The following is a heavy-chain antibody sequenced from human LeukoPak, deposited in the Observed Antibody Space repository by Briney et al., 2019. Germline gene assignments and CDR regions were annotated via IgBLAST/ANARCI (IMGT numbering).Heavy chain of an antibody. CDR3: AREGVVVVAATYFDY. CDR2: IKQDGSEK. V-gene: IGHV3-7*03. J-gene: IGHJ4*02. D-gene: IGHD2-15*01. Sequence: GGSLRLSCAASGFAFSSYWMSWVREASGKGREWVANIKQDGSEKYYVVAVKGRFTISRDNAKNSLYLQMNRLRAEDTAVYYCAREGVVVVAATYFDYWGQGTLVTVSS. CDR1: GFAFSSYW.